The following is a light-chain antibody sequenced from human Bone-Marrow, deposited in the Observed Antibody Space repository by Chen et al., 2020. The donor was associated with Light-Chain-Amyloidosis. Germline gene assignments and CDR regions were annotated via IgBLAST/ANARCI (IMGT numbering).Light chain of an antibody. CDR2: EVT. CDR1: SSDVGGDNH. J-gene: IGLJ1*01. Sequence: QPALTQPASVSGSPGQSLTLFCTGTSSDVGGDNHVSWYQQHPDNAPKLMIYEVTNRPSGVPDRFSASTSDNAASLTISGLHTDDEADYCCGSYTIKNNLVFGSGTRVTVL. CDR3: GSYTIKNNLV. V-gene: IGLV2-14*01.